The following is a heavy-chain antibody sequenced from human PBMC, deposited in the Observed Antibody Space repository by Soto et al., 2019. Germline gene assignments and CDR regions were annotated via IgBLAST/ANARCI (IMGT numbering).Heavy chain of an antibody. V-gene: IGHV5-51*01. D-gene: IGHD4-17*01. CDR3: ATTTVTTFSNFDY. CDR2: IYPGDSDT. J-gene: IGHJ4*02. CDR1: GYSFTSYW. Sequence: ESLKISCKGSGYSFTSYWIGWVRQMPGKGLEWMGIIYPGDSDTRYSPSFQGQVTISADKSISTAYLQWSSLKASDTAMYYCATTTVTTFSNFDYWGQGTLVTVSS.